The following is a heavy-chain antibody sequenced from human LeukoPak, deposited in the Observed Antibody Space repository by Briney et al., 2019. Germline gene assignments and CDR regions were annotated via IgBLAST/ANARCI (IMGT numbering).Heavy chain of an antibody. CDR3: ARDLRYDSSGYWGRDAFDI. J-gene: IGHJ3*02. D-gene: IGHD3-22*01. CDR2: ISSSGSTI. CDR1: GFTFSSYS. Sequence: GGSLRLSCAASGFTFSSYSMNWVRQAPGKGLEWVSYISSSGSTIYYADSVKGRFTISRDNAKNSLYLQMNSLRAEDTAVYYCARDLRYDSSGYWGRDAFDIWGQGTMVTVSS. V-gene: IGHV3-48*04.